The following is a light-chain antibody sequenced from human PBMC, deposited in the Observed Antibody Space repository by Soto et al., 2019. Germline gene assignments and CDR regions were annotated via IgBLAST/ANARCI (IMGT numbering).Light chain of an antibody. J-gene: IGKJ1*01. V-gene: IGKV3-11*01. CDR2: GAS. Sequence: IVMSQSRATLSVSPGERALPCWASQSVSSNLAWYQQKPGQAPRLLIYGASTRATGIPDRFSGSGSGTDFTLTISSLEPEDFAVYYCQQRSNWPPTFGQGTKVDIK. CDR3: QQRSNWPPT. CDR1: QSVSSN.